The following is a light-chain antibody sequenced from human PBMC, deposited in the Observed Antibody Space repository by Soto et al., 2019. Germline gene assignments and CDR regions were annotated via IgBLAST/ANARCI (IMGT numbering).Light chain of an antibody. Sequence: QSVLTQPPSVSGAPGQRVTISCTGSSSNIGAGYDVHWYQRLPGTAPKLLIYGNSNRPSGVPDRFSGSKSGTSASLAITGLQAEDEADYYCQYYESSLSGYVFGTGTKVTVL. CDR1: SSNIGAGYD. CDR3: QYYESSLSGYV. J-gene: IGLJ1*01. V-gene: IGLV1-40*01. CDR2: GNS.